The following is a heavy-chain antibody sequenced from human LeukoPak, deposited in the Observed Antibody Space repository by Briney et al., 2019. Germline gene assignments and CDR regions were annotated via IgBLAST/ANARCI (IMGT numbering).Heavy chain of an antibody. CDR1: GYTFTSYV. V-gene: IGHV1-18*01. Sequence: ASVKVSCKASGYTFTSYVISWVRQAPGQGLEWMGCISAYNGNTNYAQKLQGRVNMTTDTSTSTAYMELRSLRSDDTAVYYCASASGLRDFDYWGQGTLVTVSS. J-gene: IGHJ4*02. CDR3: ASASGLRDFDY. D-gene: IGHD5-12*01. CDR2: ISAYNGNT.